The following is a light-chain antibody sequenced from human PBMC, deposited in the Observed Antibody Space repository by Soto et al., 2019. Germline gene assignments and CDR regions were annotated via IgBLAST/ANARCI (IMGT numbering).Light chain of an antibody. V-gene: IGKV1-27*01. CDR1: QGISNS. Sequence: DIQMTQSPSSLSASVGDRVIITCRASQGISNSLAWYQQKPGEVPKRLIFGATALQSGVPSRFSGSGSGTDFTLTISSLQAEDVATYYCQKYDSDPETFGPGTKVEI. CDR2: GAT. CDR3: QKYDSDPET. J-gene: IGKJ3*01.